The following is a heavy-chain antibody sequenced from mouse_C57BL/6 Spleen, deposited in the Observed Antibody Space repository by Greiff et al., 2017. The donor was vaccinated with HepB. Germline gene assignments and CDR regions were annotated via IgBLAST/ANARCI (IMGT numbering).Heavy chain of an antibody. J-gene: IGHJ4*01. CDR2: ISSGGDYI. CDR3: THYDYDVGYAMDY. V-gene: IGHV5-9-1*02. CDR1: GFTFSSYA. Sequence: EVKLQESGEGLVKPGGSLKLSCAASGFTFSSYALSWVRQTPEKRLEWVAYISSGGDYIYYADTVKGRFTISRDNARNTLYLQMSSLKSEDTAMYYCTHYDYDVGYAMDYWGQGTSVTVSS. D-gene: IGHD2-4*01.